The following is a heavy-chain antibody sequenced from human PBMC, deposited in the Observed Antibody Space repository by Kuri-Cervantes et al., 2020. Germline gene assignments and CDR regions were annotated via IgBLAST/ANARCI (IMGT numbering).Heavy chain of an antibody. Sequence: GGSLRLSCAASGFTFSSYWMSWVRQAPGKGLEWVANIKQDGSEKYYVDSVKGRFTISRDNSKNTLYLQMNSLRAEDTAVYYCARGLRFLEWFDYYYMDVWGKGTTVTDSS. CDR3: ARGLRFLEWFDYYYMDV. V-gene: IGHV3-7*01. J-gene: IGHJ6*03. CDR1: GFTFSSYW. D-gene: IGHD3-3*01. CDR2: IKQDGSEK.